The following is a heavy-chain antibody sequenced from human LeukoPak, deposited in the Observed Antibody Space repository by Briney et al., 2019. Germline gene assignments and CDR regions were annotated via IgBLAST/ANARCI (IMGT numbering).Heavy chain of an antibody. CDR3: ARNGQSGFSFDP. CDR1: GESLNRHY. D-gene: IGHD2-8*01. Sequence: SETLSLTCAVYGESLNRHYSSWIRQPPGKGLEWIGEGDNTGGTKFNPSLKGRVTISADTSNNQFSLKLTSVTAADTAVYYCARNGQSGFSFDPWGQGTLVTVSS. V-gene: IGHV4-34*01. J-gene: IGHJ5*02. CDR2: GDNTGGT.